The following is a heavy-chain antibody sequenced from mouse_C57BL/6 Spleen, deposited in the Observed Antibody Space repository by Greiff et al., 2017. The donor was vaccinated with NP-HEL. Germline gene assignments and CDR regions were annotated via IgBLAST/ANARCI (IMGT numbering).Heavy chain of an antibody. CDR3: ARFYDGYYVAWSAY. Sequence: QVQLQQSGPELVKPGASVKISCKASGYAFSSSWMNWVKQRPGKGLEWIGRIYPGDGDTNYNGKFKGKATLTADKSSSTAYMQLSSLTSEDSAVYFCARFYDGYYVAWSAYWGQGTLVTVSA. CDR1: GYAFSSSW. D-gene: IGHD2-3*01. CDR2: IYPGDGDT. J-gene: IGHJ3*01. V-gene: IGHV1-82*01.